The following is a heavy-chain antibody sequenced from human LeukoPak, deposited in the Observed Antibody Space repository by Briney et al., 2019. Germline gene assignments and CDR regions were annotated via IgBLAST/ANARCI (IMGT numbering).Heavy chain of an antibody. CDR1: GFTYTNYW. CDR2: IKQDGSER. V-gene: IGHV3-7*01. CDR3: ARVSMHVYHLYTDY. D-gene: IGHD3-16*01. J-gene: IGHJ4*02. Sequence: PGGSLRLSCAASGFTYTNYWVSWFRQAPGRGLEWVASIKQDGSERYYLDSVKGRFTISIDTAKNSLFLQLSSLRVEDTAVYFCARVSMHVYHLYTDYWGQGTLVTVSS.